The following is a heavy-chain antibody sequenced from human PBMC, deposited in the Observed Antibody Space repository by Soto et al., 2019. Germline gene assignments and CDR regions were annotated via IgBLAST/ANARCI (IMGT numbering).Heavy chain of an antibody. V-gene: IGHV3-7*01. D-gene: IGHD1-26*01. CDR2: IKQDGSEK. CDR1: GFTFSSYW. CDR3: ARDWGIVGATVVVGTDLDY. J-gene: IGHJ4*02. Sequence: PGGFLRLSCAASGFTFSSYWMSWVRQAPGKGLEWVANIKQDGSEKYYVDSVKGRFTISRDNAKNSLYLQMNSLRAEDTAVYYCARDWGIVGATVVVGTDLDYWGQGTLVTVSS.